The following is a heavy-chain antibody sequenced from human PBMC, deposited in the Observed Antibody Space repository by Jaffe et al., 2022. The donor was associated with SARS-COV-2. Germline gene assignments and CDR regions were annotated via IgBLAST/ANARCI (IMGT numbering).Heavy chain of an antibody. CDR1: GYTFTYRY. CDR2: ITPFNGNT. Sequence: QMQLVQSGAEVKKTGSSVKVSCKASGYTFTYRYLHWVRQAPGQALEWMGWITPFNGNTNYAQKFQDRVTITRDRSMSTAYMELSSLRSEDTAMYYCASGGYDFWSGMTGFDPWGQGTLVTVSS. V-gene: IGHV1-45*02. CDR3: ASGGYDFWSGMTGFDP. D-gene: IGHD3-3*01. J-gene: IGHJ5*02.